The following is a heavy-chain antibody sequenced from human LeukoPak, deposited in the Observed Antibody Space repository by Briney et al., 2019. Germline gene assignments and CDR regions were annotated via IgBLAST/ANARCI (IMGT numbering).Heavy chain of an antibody. CDR2: IRYDGSNK. V-gene: IGHV3-30*02. CDR1: GFTFGSYG. Sequence: GGSLRLSCAASGFTFGSYGMHWVRQAPGKGLEWVAFIRYDGSNKYYADSVKGRFTISRDNSKNTLYLQMNSLRAEDTAVYYCAKDYSTHGGADYWGQGTLVTVSS. CDR3: AKDYSTHGGADY. D-gene: IGHD4-11*01. J-gene: IGHJ4*02.